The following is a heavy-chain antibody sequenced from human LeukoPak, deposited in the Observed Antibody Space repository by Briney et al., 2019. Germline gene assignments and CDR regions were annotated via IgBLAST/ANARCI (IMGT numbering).Heavy chain of an antibody. Sequence: GASVKVSCKASGYTFTSYGISWVRQAPGQGLEWMGWISAYNGNTNYAQKLQGRVTMTTDTSTSTAYMELRRLRSDDTAVYYCARSGLTLRLGTHSKPGGMDAWGQGTTVTVSS. V-gene: IGHV1-18*01. CDR1: GYTFTSYG. J-gene: IGHJ6*02. CDR2: ISAYNGNT. D-gene: IGHD3-16*01. CDR3: ARSGLTLRLGTHSKPGGMDA.